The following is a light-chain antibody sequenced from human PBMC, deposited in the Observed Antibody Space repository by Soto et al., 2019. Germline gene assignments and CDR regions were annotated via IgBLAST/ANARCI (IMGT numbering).Light chain of an antibody. CDR3: LQNYNYPYT. Sequence: AVQVTQSPSSPSASVGDRVTITCRTSQDVRHDLGWYQQKPGEAPKLLISSASNLHSGVPSRFSGSGSGTDFSLTINSLQPGDLATYYCLQNYNYPYTFGQGTKLEI. CDR2: SAS. V-gene: IGKV1-6*01. J-gene: IGKJ2*01. CDR1: QDVRHD.